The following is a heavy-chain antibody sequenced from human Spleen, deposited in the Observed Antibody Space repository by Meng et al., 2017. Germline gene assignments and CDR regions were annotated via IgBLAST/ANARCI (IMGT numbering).Heavy chain of an antibody. D-gene: IGHD3-10*01. J-gene: IGHJ4*02. V-gene: IGHV3-21*04. Sequence: GGSLRLSCAASGFTFSSYSMNWVRQAPGKGLEWVSSISSSSSYIYYADSVTGRFTVSRDDSKNMLYLQMNSLRAEDTAVYYCARDFSGKYAWDFWGQGTLVTVSS. CDR1: GFTFSSYS. CDR2: ISSSSSYI. CDR3: ARDFSGKYAWDF.